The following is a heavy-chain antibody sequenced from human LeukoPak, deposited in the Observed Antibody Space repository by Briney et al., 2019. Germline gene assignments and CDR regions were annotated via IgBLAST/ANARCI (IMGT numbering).Heavy chain of an antibody. CDR3: ATQAYYNSNSYRN. CDR1: GYSFTSYW. D-gene: IGHD3-22*01. V-gene: IGHV5-51*01. Sequence: GASLQISCQGSGYSFTSYWIGWVRQLPGKGLEWMAFVYPANSDTRYSPSFQGHVTISADKSTSTAYLQWSSLRASDTAMYYCATQAYYNSNSYRNWGQGTLATVSS. J-gene: IGHJ4*02. CDR2: VYPANSDT.